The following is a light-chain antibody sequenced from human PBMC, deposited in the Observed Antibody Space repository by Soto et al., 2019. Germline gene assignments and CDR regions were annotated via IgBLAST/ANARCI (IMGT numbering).Light chain of an antibody. V-gene: IGKV1-33*01. CDR3: QKYNSVPQT. Sequence: DIQMTQSPSSLSASVGDRVTITCQASQDISNYLNWYQQKPGKAPKLLIYDASNLETGVPPRFSGSGSGTDFTFTISSLQPEDVATFYCQKYNSVPQTFGQGTKVDIK. J-gene: IGKJ1*01. CDR1: QDISNY. CDR2: DAS.